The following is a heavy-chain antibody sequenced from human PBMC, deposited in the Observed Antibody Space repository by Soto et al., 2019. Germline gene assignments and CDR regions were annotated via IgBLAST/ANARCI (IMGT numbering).Heavy chain of an antibody. CDR1: GFSLSTTGKS. Sequence: QITLKESGTTLVKPTQTLTLTCTFSGFSLSTTGKSVAWIRQPPGKALEWLSVIYWDDDKRYSPSLNTRLTIAKDTSKRQVVIKLTNMYPSDTGTYYCVNTRGDGDYFPYRGQGTLVSVSS. CDR2: IYWDDDK. CDR3: VNTRGDGDYFPY. D-gene: IGHD3-16*01. J-gene: IGHJ4*02. V-gene: IGHV2-5*04.